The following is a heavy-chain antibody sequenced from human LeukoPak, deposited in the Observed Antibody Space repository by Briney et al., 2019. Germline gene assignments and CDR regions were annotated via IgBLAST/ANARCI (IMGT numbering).Heavy chain of an antibody. J-gene: IGHJ5*02. D-gene: IGHD6-13*01. V-gene: IGHV3-9*03. Sequence: SGGSLRLSCAASGFTFDDYAMNLVRQAPGKGLGWVSGISWNSGSIGYADSVKGRFTISRDNAKNSLYLQMNSLRAEDMALYYCAKGAAAGLRDWFDPWGQGTLVTVSS. CDR3: AKGAAAGLRDWFDP. CDR2: ISWNSGSI. CDR1: GFTFDDYA.